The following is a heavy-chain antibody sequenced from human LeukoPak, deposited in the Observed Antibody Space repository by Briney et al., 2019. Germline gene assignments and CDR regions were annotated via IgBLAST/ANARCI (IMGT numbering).Heavy chain of an antibody. V-gene: IGHV3-23*01. Sequence: GGSLRLSCAASGFTFSSYAMSWVRQAPGKGLEWVSAISGSGGSTYYADSVKGRFTISRDNSKNTLYLQMNSLRAEDTAVYYYSKAGLAGSGYYYAHWGQGTLVTVSS. D-gene: IGHD3-22*01. J-gene: IGHJ4*02. CDR1: GFTFSSYA. CDR2: ISGSGGST. CDR3: SKAGLAGSGYYYAH.